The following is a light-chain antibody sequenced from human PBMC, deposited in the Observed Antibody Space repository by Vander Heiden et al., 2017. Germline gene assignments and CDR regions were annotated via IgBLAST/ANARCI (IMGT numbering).Light chain of an antibody. J-gene: IGKJ1*01. CDR3: QQYKSYART. CDR2: DAS. CDR1: QSISSW. Sequence: DIQMTQSPSTLSASVGDRVTITCRASQSISSWLAWYQQKPVKAPKLLIYDASSLESRVPSRFSGSGSGTEFTLTISSLQPDDFATYYCQQYKSYARTFGQGTKVEIK. V-gene: IGKV1-5*01.